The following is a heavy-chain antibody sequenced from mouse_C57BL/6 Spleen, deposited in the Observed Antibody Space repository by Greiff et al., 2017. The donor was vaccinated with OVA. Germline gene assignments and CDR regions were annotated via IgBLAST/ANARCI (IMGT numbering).Heavy chain of an antibody. CDR3: ARGPYYSNPAWFAY. CDR2: IYPSDSET. D-gene: IGHD2-5*01. Sequence: QVQLQQSGAELVRPGSSVKLSCKASGYTFTSYWMDWVKQRPGQGLEWIGNIYPSDSETHYNQKFKDKATLTVDKSSSTAYMQLSSLTSEDSAVYYCARGPYYSNPAWFAYWGQGTLVTVSA. V-gene: IGHV1-61*01. CDR1: GYTFTSYW. J-gene: IGHJ3*01.